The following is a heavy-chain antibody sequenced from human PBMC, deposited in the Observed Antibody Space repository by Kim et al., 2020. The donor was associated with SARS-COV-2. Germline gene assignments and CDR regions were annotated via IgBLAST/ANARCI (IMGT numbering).Heavy chain of an antibody. Sequence: GGSLRLSCTTSGFTFTGYDMSWVRQAPGKGLEWVSSIDGSDGTTYYVDTVKGRFTISRDNSKNTLYLQMNSLGADDTAVYYCMKGGWGWIWDHWGQGTRVTVSS. CDR3: MKGGWGWIWDH. CDR1: GFTFTGYD. J-gene: IGHJ4*02. D-gene: IGHD2-2*03. V-gene: IGHV3-23*01. CDR2: IDGSDGTT.